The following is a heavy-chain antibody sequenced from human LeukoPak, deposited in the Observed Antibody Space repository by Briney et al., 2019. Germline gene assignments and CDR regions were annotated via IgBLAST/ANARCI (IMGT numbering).Heavy chain of an antibody. D-gene: IGHD4-17*01. CDR1: GFTVSSNY. CDR2: IYSGGDT. V-gene: IGHV3-53*04. J-gene: IGHJ4*02. Sequence: PGGSLRLSCAASGFTVSSNYMIWVRQAPGKGLEWGSLIYSGGDTYYADSVKGRFTISRHNSKNTLYLQMNRLRPEDTAVYYCARVDYGDYSTSGADYWGQGTLVTVSS. CDR3: ARVDYGDYSTSGADY.